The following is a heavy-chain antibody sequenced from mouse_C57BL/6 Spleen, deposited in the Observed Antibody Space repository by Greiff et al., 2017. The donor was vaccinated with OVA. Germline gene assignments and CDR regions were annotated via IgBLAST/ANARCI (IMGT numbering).Heavy chain of an antibody. J-gene: IGHJ1*03. V-gene: IGHV5-4*01. CDR1: GFTFSSYA. Sequence: EVQLQQSGGGLVKPGGSLKLSCAASGFTFSSYAMSWVRQTPEKRLEWVATISDGGSYTYYPDNVKGRFTISRDNAKNNLYLQMSHLKSEDTAMYYCAREGFHWYFDVWGTGTTVTVSS. CDR3: AREGFHWYFDV. CDR2: ISDGGSYT.